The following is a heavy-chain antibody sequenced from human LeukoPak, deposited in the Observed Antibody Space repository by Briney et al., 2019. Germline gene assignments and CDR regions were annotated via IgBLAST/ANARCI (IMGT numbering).Heavy chain of an antibody. CDR1: GYTFTGYY. V-gene: IGHV1-2*02. CDR2: INPNSGGT. D-gene: IGHD2-2*01. J-gene: IGHJ4*02. CDR3: ANGYCSSTSCYNFDY. Sequence: GASVKVSCKASGYTFTGYYMHWVRQAPGQGLEWMGWINPNSGGTNYAQKFQGRVTMTRDTSISTAYMELSRLRSDDTAVYYCANGYCSSTSCYNFDYWGQGTLVTVSS.